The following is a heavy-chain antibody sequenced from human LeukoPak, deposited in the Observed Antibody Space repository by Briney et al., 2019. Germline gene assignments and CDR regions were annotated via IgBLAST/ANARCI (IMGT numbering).Heavy chain of an antibody. V-gene: IGHV3-15*07. CDR3: TTGGRRVARAFDI. CDR2: IKSKTDGGTT. Sequence: RPGGSLRLSCAASGYTFSDHYVDWVRQAPGKGLEWVGRIKSKTDGGTTDYAAPVKGRFTISRDDSKNTLYLQMNSLKTEDTAVYYCTTGGRRVARAFDIWGQGTMVTVSS. CDR1: GYTFSDHY. J-gene: IGHJ3*02.